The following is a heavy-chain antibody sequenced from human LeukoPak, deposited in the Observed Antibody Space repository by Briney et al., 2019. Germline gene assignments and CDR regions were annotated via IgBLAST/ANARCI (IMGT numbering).Heavy chain of an antibody. D-gene: IGHD1-20*01. V-gene: IGHV1-46*01. Sequence: ASVKVSCKASGYTFTSYYMHWVRQAPGQGLEWMGIINPSGGSTSYAQKFQGRVTMTRDTSTSTVYMELSSLRSEDTAVYYCAREDNWNYASYGMDVWGQGTTVTVSS. J-gene: IGHJ6*02. CDR3: AREDNWNYASYGMDV. CDR1: GYTFTSYY. CDR2: INPSGGST.